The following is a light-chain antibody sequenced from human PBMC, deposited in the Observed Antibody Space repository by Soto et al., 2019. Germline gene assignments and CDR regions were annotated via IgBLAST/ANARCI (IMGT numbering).Light chain of an antibody. CDR3: LSFDSSLSVV. J-gene: IGLJ2*01. CDR2: GNT. V-gene: IGLV1-40*01. Sequence: QSVLTQPPSVSGAPGQRVTISCTGSSANIGAGYDVHWYQQLPGRAPKLLIYGNTNRPSGVPDRFSCSMSGTSASLAITGLQAEDEADYYCLSFDSSLSVVFGGGTKLTVL. CDR1: SANIGAGYD.